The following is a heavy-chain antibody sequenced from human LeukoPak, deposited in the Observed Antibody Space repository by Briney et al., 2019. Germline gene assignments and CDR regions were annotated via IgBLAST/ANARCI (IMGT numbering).Heavy chain of an antibody. CDR1: GFTFSTYW. Sequence: QPGGSLRLSCAASGFTFSTYWMTWVRQAPGKGLNWVSTITGGGGSTYYADSVKGRFTISRDNSKNTLDLQINSLRAEDTAVYFCAKGGMASATAGPKHFDCWAREPWSPSPQ. J-gene: IGHJ4*02. CDR3: AKGGMASATAGPKHFDC. D-gene: IGHD6-13*01. V-gene: IGHV3-23*01. CDR2: ITGGGGST.